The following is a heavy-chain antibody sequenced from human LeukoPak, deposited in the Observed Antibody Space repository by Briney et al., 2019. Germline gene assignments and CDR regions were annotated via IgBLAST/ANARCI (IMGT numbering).Heavy chain of an antibody. Sequence: GGSLRLSCAASGFTFSDYYMSWIRQAPGKGLEWVSYISSSGSTIYYADSVKGRFTISRDNAKNSLYLQMNSLRAEDTALYYCARALAADDILTGYSPSYYFDYWGQGTLVTVSS. V-gene: IGHV3-11*01. CDR3: ARALAADDILTGYSPSYYFDY. J-gene: IGHJ4*02. CDR2: ISSSGSTI. CDR1: GFTFSDYY. D-gene: IGHD3-9*01.